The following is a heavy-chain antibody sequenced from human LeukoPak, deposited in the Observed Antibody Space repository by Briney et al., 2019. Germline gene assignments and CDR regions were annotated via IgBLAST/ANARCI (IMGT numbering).Heavy chain of an antibody. D-gene: IGHD3-10*01. CDR2: IYHTGRT. J-gene: IGHJ5*02. CDR3: ARDRGHWVDP. CDR1: NYSISIVYY. Sequence: SETLSLTCTVSNYSISIVYYWGWIRQPPGKGLEWIGSIYHTGRTYYNPSLTSRVTISLDTSRHKFYLKLSSVTAADTAVYYCARDRGHWVDPCRQGTLVTVSS. V-gene: IGHV4-38-2*02.